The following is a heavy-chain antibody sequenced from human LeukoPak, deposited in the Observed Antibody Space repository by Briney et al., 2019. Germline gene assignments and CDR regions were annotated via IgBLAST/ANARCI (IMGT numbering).Heavy chain of an antibody. J-gene: IGHJ5*02. V-gene: IGHV1-3*01. D-gene: IGHD5-12*01. CDR3: AGDSGYDCFDP. Sequence: KFQGRVTITRDTSASTAYMELSSLRSEDTAVYYCAGDSGYDCFDPWGQGTLVTVSS.